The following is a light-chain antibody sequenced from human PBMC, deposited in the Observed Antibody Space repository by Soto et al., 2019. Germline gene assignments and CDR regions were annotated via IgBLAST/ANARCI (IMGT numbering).Light chain of an antibody. J-gene: IGKJ1*01. Sequence: EIVLTQSPATLSLSPGERATLSCRASHTVISDYLTWYQQTPGQAPRLLIYGASSRATDTPDRFSGRGSGTDFSLTISRLEPGDFAVYYCQVYGNSMWTFGQGTKVDNK. V-gene: IGKV3-20*01. CDR1: HTVISDY. CDR2: GAS. CDR3: QVYGNSMWT.